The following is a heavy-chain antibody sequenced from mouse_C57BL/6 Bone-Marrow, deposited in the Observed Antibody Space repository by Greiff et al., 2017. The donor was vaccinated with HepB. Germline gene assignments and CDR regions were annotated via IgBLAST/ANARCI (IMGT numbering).Heavy chain of an antibody. J-gene: IGHJ2*01. D-gene: IGHD5-5*01. V-gene: IGHV1-61*01. Sequence: VQLQQSGAELVRPGSSVKLSCKASGYTFTSYWMDWVKQRPGQGLEWIGNIYPSDSETHYNQKFKDKATLTVDKSSSTAYMQLSSLTSEDSAVYYCARHLPYYFDYWGQGTTLTVSS. CDR3: ARHLPYYFDY. CDR1: GYTFTSYW. CDR2: IYPSDSET.